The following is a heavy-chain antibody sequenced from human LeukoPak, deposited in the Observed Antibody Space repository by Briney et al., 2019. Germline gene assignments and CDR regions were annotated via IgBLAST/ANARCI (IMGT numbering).Heavy chain of an antibody. CDR2: ISGSGGRT. V-gene: IGHV3-23*01. CDR3: AKGGQDFDFWTFNY. CDR1: GFSFSVYA. D-gene: IGHD3-3*01. J-gene: IGHJ4*02. Sequence: PGGSLRLSCAASGFSFSVYAMSWVRQAPGKGLEWVSSISGSGGRTYYTNSVKGRFTISRENFKNTVYLEMNNLGAEDTALYYCAKGGQDFDFWTFNYWGQGSLVIVSS.